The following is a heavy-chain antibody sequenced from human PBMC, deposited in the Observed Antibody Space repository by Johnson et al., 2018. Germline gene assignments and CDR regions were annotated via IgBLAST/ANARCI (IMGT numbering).Heavy chain of an antibody. CDR1: GGSFSGYY. Sequence: QVQLQQWGAGLLKPSETLSLTCAVYGGSFSGYYWSWIRQPPEKGLEWIGEITHSGSTTSNPSLKNRVTIPLATSKNQFSLKLSAVPAAHTAVYYGARGGGPTTVVTQTGLKRGFQHWGQGTLVNVSS. D-gene: IGHD4-23*01. CDR3: ARGGGPTTVVTQTGLKRGFQH. J-gene: IGHJ1*01. V-gene: IGHV4-34*01. CDR2: ITHSGST.